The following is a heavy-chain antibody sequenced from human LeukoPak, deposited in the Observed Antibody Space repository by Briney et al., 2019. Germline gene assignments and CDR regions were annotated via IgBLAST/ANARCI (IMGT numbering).Heavy chain of an antibody. CDR3: VREVSSGWSGYNWFDP. V-gene: IGHV6-1*01. J-gene: IGHJ5*02. Sequence: SQTLSLICAISGDSVSSNSAAWNWIRQSPSRGLEWLGRTYYRSKWYNDYAVSVKSRITINPDTSKNQFSLQLNSVTPEDTAVYYCVREVSSGWSGYNWFDPWGQGTLVTVSS. CDR2: TYYRSKWYN. D-gene: IGHD6-19*01. CDR1: GDSVSSNSAA.